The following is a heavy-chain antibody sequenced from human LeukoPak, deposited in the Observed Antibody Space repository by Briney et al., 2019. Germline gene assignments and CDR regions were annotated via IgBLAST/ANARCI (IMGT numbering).Heavy chain of an antibody. J-gene: IGHJ4*02. D-gene: IGHD3-22*01. CDR1: GYTFAGYY. CDR3: ARAIDYDTSAYSGYFDY. CDR2: INPKIGDT. V-gene: IGHV1-2*02. Sequence: ASVKVSSTASGYTFAGYYTHWLRQATGQGLEWMGWINPKIGDTNYAQKFQGRVTITRVTSISTAYMELSRLKSDDTAVYYCARAIDYDTSAYSGYFDYWGQGTQVTVSS.